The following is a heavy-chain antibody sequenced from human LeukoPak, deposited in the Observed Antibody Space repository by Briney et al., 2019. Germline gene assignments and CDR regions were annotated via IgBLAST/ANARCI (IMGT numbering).Heavy chain of an antibody. CDR3: ATMRDGYNAFDY. J-gene: IGHJ4*02. Sequence: SETLSLTCAVSGGSISSSNWWSWVRQPPGKGLEWIGEIYHSGSTNYNPSLKSRVTISVDKSKSQFSLKLSSVTAADTAVYYCATMRDGYNAFDYWGQGTLVTVSS. CDR2: IYHSGST. V-gene: IGHV4-4*02. D-gene: IGHD5-24*01. CDR1: GGSISSSNW.